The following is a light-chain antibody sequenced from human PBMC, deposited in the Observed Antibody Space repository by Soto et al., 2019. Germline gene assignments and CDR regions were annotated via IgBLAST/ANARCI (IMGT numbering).Light chain of an antibody. Sequence: DIQMTQSPSSLSASVGDSVTITCRASQDIDTFVNWYQKKPGRATILLIYAASTLQSGVPPRFSGSGSRRDFALTINDLQPEDFATYYCQQPYNSPYTFGQGTKLEI. CDR3: QQPYNSPYT. J-gene: IGKJ2*01. CDR1: QDIDTF. CDR2: AAS. V-gene: IGKV1-39*01.